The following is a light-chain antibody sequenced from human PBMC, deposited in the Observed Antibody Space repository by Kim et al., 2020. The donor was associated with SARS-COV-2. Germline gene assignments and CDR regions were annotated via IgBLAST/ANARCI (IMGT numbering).Light chain of an antibody. CDR2: GAS. CDR3: LQHNSYPIT. J-gene: IGKJ5*01. V-gene: IGKV1-17*01. Sequence: ESVGDRVPITCRASQDIRNGLGWYQQSPGRAPKRLIYGASSLQSGVPSRFSGSGSGTEFTLTINSLQPEDFATYFCLQHNSYPITFGQGTRLEIK. CDR1: QDIRNG.